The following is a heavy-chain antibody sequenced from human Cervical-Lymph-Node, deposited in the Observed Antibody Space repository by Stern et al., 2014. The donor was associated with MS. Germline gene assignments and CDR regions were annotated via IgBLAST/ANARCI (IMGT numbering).Heavy chain of an antibody. J-gene: IGHJ6*02. V-gene: IGHV4-4*07. CDR1: GGSINSYY. D-gene: IGHD2-2*01. CDR2: IYTSGST. Sequence: DQLVESGPGLVKPSETLSLTCSVSGGSINSYYWTWIRQPAGKGLEYIGHIYTSGSTKYNPSLRRRVTMSIDTSKNQLSLKLNFVTAADTAVYYCATWGEVVDDYYYGLDVWGQGTTVTVSS. CDR3: ATWGEVVDDYYYGLDV.